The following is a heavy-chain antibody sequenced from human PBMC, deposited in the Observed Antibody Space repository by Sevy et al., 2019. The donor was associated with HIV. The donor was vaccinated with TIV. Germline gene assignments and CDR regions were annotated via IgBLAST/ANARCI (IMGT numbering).Heavy chain of an antibody. CDR1: DGSFSGYY. J-gene: IGHJ5*02. V-gene: IGHV4-34*01. Sequence: SETLSLTCGVHDGSFSGYYWNWIRQLPGKGLEWIGEINESGITYYNPSLKSRVTISVDTSKKQFSLKLNSATAADTAVYFCARSPPVVVVPGAPSWFDPWGQGTLVTVSS. D-gene: IGHD2-2*01. CDR3: ARSPPVVVVPGAPSWFDP. CDR2: INESGIT.